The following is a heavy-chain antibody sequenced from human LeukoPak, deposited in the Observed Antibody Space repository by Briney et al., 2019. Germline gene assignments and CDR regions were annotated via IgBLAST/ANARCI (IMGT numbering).Heavy chain of an antibody. CDR2: ISGSGGST. CDR1: GFTFSSYG. J-gene: IGHJ6*03. CDR3: TRPPTVTTWDYYYYYYMDV. D-gene: IGHD4-17*01. Sequence: GGTLRLSCAASGFTFSSYGMNWVRQAPGKGLEWVSAISGSGGSTYYADSVKGRFTISRDNSKNTLYLQMNSLKTEDTAVYYCTRPPTVTTWDYYYYYYMDVWGKGTTVTVSS. V-gene: IGHV3-23*01.